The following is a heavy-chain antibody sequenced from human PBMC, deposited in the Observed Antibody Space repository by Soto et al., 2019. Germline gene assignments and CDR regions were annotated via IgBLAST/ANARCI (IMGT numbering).Heavy chain of an antibody. D-gene: IGHD3-10*01. J-gene: IGHJ4*02. CDR3: VRGPSGDKVDY. V-gene: IGHV4-30-4*01. CDR1: GDSISNGYYT. CDR2: IYNSVNT. Sequence: QVQLQESGPGLVEPSQTLSLTCTVSGDSISNGYYTWSWIRQPPGKDLEWIGHIYNSVNTYSNPSLKSRVTISADTSKNQFALKLSSVTAADTAVYYCVRGPSGDKVDYWGQGTLGTVSS.